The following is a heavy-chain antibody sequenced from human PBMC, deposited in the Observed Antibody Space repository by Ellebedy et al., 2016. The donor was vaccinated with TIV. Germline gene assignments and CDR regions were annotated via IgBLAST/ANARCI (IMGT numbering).Heavy chain of an antibody. CDR1: GGSISSYY. CDR2: IYYSGST. CDR3: ASRTPSGYSSSWTYNWFDP. J-gene: IGHJ5*02. D-gene: IGHD6-13*01. Sequence: GSLRLSCTVSGGSISSYYWSWIRQPPGKGLEWIGYIYYSGSTNYNPSLKSRVTISVDTSKNQFSLKLSSVTAADTAVYYCASRTPSGYSSSWTYNWFDPWGQGTLVTVSS. V-gene: IGHV4-59*12.